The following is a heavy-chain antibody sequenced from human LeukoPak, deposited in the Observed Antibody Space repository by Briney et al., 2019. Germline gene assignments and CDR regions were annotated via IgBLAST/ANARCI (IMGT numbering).Heavy chain of an antibody. CDR2: ISAYNGNT. CDR1: GYTFTSYG. V-gene: IGHV1-18*01. Sequence: EASVKVSCKASGYTFTSYGISWVRQAPGQGLEWMGWISAYNGNTNYAQKFQGRVTMTRDTSISTAYMELSRLRSDDTAVYYCAPGPGWFDPWGQGTLVTVSS. D-gene: IGHD7-27*01. CDR3: APGPGWFDP. J-gene: IGHJ5*02.